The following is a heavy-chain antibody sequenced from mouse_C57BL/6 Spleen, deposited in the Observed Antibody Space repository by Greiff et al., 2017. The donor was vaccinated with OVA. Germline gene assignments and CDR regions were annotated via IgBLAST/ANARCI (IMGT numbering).Heavy chain of an antibody. CDR3: TRESYYGSREYFDV. D-gene: IGHD1-1*01. Sequence: VQLQQSGTVLARPGASVKMSCKTSGYTFTSYWMHWVKQRPGQGLEWIGAIYPGNSDTSYNQKFKGKAKLTAVTSASTAYMELSSLTNEDSAVYYCTRESYYGSREYFDVWGTGTTVTVSS. V-gene: IGHV1-5*01. J-gene: IGHJ1*03. CDR2: IYPGNSDT. CDR1: GYTFTSYW.